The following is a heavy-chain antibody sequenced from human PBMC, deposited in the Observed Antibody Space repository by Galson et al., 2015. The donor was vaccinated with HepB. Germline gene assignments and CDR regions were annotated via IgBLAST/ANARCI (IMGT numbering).Heavy chain of an antibody. CDR1: GFTFTNYA. CDR2: IWFDGSSK. Sequence: SLRLSCAASGFTFTNYAMNWVRQAPGKGLEWVAMIWFDGSSKNYGHSVEGRFTISRDNSRNTLYLQMNSLRAEDTAVYYCARDSSSSKGNWFDPWGQGTLVIVSS. V-gene: IGHV3-33*08. D-gene: IGHD6-6*01. J-gene: IGHJ5*02. CDR3: ARDSSSSKGNWFDP.